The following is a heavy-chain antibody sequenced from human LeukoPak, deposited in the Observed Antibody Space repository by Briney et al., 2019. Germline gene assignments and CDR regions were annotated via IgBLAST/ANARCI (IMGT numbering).Heavy chain of an antibody. Sequence: SETLSLTCTVSGGSMSSNYWSWIRQPPGKGLEWIGYIYYSGNTNYNPSLKSRVTISVDTSKNQFSLKLTSVTAADTAVYYCARASRGHDYWGQGTLVTVSS. J-gene: IGHJ4*02. CDR2: IYYSGNT. CDR1: GGSMSSNY. D-gene: IGHD3-10*01. V-gene: IGHV4-59*01. CDR3: ARASRGHDY.